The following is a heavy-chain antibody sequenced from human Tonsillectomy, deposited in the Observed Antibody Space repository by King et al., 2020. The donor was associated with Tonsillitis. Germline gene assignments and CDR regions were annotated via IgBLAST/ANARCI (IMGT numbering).Heavy chain of an antibody. D-gene: IGHD2-8*01. CDR2: VTGSGDTT. CDR1: GVIFSNYA. Sequence: VQLVESGGGLVQPGGSLRLSCAASGVIFSNYAMSWVRQAPGKGLEWVSTVTGSGDTTYYADSVKGRFTISRDNSKNTLHLQMNSLRADDTAVYYCAKNGVLMVYAIYYYALDVWGQGTTVTVSS. J-gene: IGHJ6*02. V-gene: IGHV3-23*04. CDR3: AKNGVLMVYAIYYYALDV.